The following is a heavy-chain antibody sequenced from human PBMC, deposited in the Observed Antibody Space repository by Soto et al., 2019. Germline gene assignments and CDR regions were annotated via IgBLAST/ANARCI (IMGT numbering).Heavy chain of an antibody. D-gene: IGHD6-19*01. J-gene: IGHJ1*01. CDR2: IIPILGIA. CDR3: ARRYSSGLDNGAEYFQH. CDR1: GGTFSSYT. Sequence: GASVKVSCKASGGTFSSYTISWVRQAPGQGLEWMGRIIPILGIANYAQKFQGRVTITADKSTSTAYMELSSLRSEDTAVYYCARRYSSGLDNGAEYFQHWGQGTLVTVCS. V-gene: IGHV1-69*02.